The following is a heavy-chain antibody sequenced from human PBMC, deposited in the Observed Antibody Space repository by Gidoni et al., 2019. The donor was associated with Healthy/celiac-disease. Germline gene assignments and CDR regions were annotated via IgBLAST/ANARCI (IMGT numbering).Heavy chain of an antibody. CDR3: AREVGGAVAGSHYYYGMDV. CDR2: IIPIFGTA. CDR1: GGNFSSYG. J-gene: IGHJ6*02. D-gene: IGHD6-19*01. Sequence: QVQLVQSGAEVKKPGSSVKVSCKASGGNFSSYGISWVRQAPGQGLEWMGGIIPIFGTANYAQKFQGRVTITADKSTSTAYMELSSLRSEDTAVYYCAREVGGAVAGSHYYYGMDVWGQGTTVTVSS. V-gene: IGHV1-69*06.